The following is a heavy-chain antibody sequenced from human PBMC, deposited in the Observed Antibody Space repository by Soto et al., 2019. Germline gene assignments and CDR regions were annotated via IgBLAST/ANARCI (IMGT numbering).Heavy chain of an antibody. CDR1: GFSCSNYA. V-gene: IGHV3-30*04. J-gene: IGHJ4*02. Sequence: QVQLVESGGGVVQPGRSLRLSCVASGFSCSNYAIHWVRQAPGKGLEWVAVISYAGRNKYYAHSVPGRFTISRDTAKSTLYLQMNSLRAEDTAIYSCVRARRDFGVVTPIDYWGQGTLVTVSS. D-gene: IGHD3-3*01. CDR2: ISYAGRNK. CDR3: VRARRDFGVVTPIDY.